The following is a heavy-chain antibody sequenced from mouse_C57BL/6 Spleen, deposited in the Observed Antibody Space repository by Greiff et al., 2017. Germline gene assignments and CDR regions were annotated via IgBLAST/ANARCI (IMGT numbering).Heavy chain of an antibody. D-gene: IGHD3-2*02. V-gene: IGHV1-82*01. CDR3: ADSSGYVGYAMDY. Sequence: VKLQESGPELVKPGASVKISCKASGYAFSSSWMNWVKQRPGKGLEWIGRIYPGDGDTNYNGKFKGKATLTADKSSSTAYMQLSSLTSEDSAVYFCADSSGYVGYAMDYWGQGTSVTVSS. CDR2: IYPGDGDT. CDR1: GYAFSSSW. J-gene: IGHJ4*01.